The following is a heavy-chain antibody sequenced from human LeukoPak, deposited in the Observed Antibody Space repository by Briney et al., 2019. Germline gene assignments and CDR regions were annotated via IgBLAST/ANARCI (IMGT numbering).Heavy chain of an antibody. Sequence: ASVKVSCKASVYIFTGYYMHWVRQAPGQGLEWMGWISAYNGNTNYAQKLQGRVTMTTDTSTSTAYMELRSLRSDDTAVYYCARTTSGYYSYFDYWGQGTLVTVSS. J-gene: IGHJ4*02. CDR1: VYIFTGYY. CDR3: ARTTSGYYSYFDY. CDR2: ISAYNGNT. D-gene: IGHD3-22*01. V-gene: IGHV1-18*04.